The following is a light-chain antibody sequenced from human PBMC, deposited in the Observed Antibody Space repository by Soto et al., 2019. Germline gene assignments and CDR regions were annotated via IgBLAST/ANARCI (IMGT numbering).Light chain of an antibody. V-gene: IGLV1-40*01. J-gene: IGLJ1*01. CDR3: QSYDSRLSAYV. CDR2: TNS. Sequence: QSVLTQPPSVSGAPGQRVTISCTGSNSNIGAGYDVHWYLQLPGTAPKLLVYTNSNRPSGVPDRFSGYKSGTSASLAITGLQAEDEADYYCQSYDSRLSAYVFGTGTKVTVL. CDR1: NSNIGAGYD.